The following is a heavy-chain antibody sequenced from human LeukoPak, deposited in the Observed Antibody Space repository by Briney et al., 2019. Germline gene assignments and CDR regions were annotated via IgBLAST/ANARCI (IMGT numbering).Heavy chain of an antibody. V-gene: IGHV5-51*04. Sequence: GESLKISCRGSGYNFTSFWIGWVRQMPGKGLEWMGIIYPGVSDTRYSPSFQGQVTISADKPISTAYLQWSSLKASDTAMYYCARSVSGSYPTFDYWGQGTLVTVSS. CDR1: GYNFTSFW. CDR3: ARSVSGSYPTFDY. J-gene: IGHJ4*02. CDR2: IYPGVSDT. D-gene: IGHD1-26*01.